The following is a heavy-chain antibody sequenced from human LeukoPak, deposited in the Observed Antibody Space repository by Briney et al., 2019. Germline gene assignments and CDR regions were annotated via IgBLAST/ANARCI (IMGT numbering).Heavy chain of an antibody. CDR2: ISDDGSNK. D-gene: IGHD2-2*03. CDR1: GFTFSSYA. CDR3: ARVDDLDAFDM. V-gene: IGHV3-30*04. J-gene: IGHJ3*02. Sequence: GGSLRLSCAASGFTFSSYAMHWVRQAPGKGLEWVAVISDDGSNKYYADSVKGRFTISRDNSKNTLYLQMNSLRGEDTAVYYCARVDDLDAFDMWGQGTMVTVSS.